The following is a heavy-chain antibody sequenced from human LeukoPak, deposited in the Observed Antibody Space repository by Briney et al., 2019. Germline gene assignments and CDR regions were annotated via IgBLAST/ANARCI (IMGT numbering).Heavy chain of an antibody. J-gene: IGHJ4*02. Sequence: ASVKVSCKASGYTFTSYYMHWVRQAPGQGPEWMGIINPSGGSTSYAQKFQGRFTISRDNAKNSLYLQMNSLRAEDTAVYYCARERNDFWSDYSSYFDYWGQGTLVTVSS. V-gene: IGHV1-46*01. CDR3: ARERNDFWSDYSSYFDY. CDR1: GYTFTSYY. D-gene: IGHD3-3*01. CDR2: INPSGGST.